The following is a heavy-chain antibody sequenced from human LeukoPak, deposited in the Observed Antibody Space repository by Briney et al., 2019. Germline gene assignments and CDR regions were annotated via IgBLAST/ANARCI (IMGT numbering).Heavy chain of an antibody. CDR1: GGSISSGDYY. J-gene: IGHJ3*02. CDR3: ARDGRYDSSGYPWAAFDI. V-gene: IGHV4-30-4*01. CDR2: IYYSGST. Sequence: SETLSLTCTVSGGSISSGDYYWSWIRQPPGKGLEWIGYIYYSGSTYYNPSLKSRVTISVDTSKNQFSLKLSSVTAADTAVYYCARDGRYDSSGYPWAAFDIWAKGQWSPSLQ. D-gene: IGHD3-22*01.